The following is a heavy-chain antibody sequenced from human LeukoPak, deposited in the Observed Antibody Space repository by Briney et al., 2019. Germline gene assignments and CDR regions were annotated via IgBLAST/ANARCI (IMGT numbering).Heavy chain of an antibody. CDR1: GFTFSSYG. D-gene: IGHD3-22*01. Sequence: GGSLRLSCAASGFTFSSYGMHWVRQAPGKGLEWVAVISYEGSNKYYADSVKGRFTISRDNSKNTLYLQMNSLRAEDTAVYYCARGIYYDSSGYVYYYYGMDVWGQGTTVTVSS. CDR2: ISYEGSNK. J-gene: IGHJ6*02. V-gene: IGHV3-30*03. CDR3: ARGIYYDSSGYVYYYYGMDV.